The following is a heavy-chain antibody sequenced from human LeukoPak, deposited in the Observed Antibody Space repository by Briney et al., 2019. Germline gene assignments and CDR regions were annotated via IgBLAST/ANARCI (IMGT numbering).Heavy chain of an antibody. Sequence: GXXFXSYDXXXXXQATGXXXXXXXWMNPNSGNTGYAQKFQGRVTMTRNTSISTAYMELSSLRSEDTAVYYCARALLSWYYYYGMDVWGQGTTVTVS. J-gene: IGHJ6*02. CDR2: MNPNSGNT. CDR1: GXXFXSYD. CDR3: ARALLSWYYYYGMDV. V-gene: IGHV1-8*01.